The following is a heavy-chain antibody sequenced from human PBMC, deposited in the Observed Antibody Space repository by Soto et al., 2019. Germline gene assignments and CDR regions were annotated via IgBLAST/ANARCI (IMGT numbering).Heavy chain of an antibody. CDR2: ISSGSAFI. CDR3: TRDQGGSYDSWFDP. CDR1: TFSMYS. D-gene: IGHD1-26*01. V-gene: IGHV3-21*01. J-gene: IGHJ5*02. Sequence: EVQVVESGGGLVKPGGSLRLSCNFTFSMYSMNWVRKAPGKVLEWVASISSGSAFIKYADSVKGRFSISRDNAKNSVSLQMNSLIAEDTAMYYCTRDQGGSYDSWFDPWGRGTLVTVSS.